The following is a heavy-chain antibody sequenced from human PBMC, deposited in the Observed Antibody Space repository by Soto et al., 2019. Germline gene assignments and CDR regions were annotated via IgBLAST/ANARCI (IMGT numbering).Heavy chain of an antibody. Sequence: SETLSLTCTVSGGSISSSSYYWGWIRQPPGKGLEWIGSIYYSGSTYYNPSLKSRVTISVDTSKNQFSLKLSSVTAADTAVYYCXRHRGIAARRVYYGMDVWGPGTTVTVSS. CDR2: IYYSGST. D-gene: IGHD6-6*01. V-gene: IGHV4-39*01. CDR1: GGSISSSSYY. J-gene: IGHJ6*02. CDR3: XRHRGIAARRVYYGMDV.